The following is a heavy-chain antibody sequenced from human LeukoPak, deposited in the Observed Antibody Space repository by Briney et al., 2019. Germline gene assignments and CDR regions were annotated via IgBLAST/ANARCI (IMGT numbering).Heavy chain of an antibody. CDR2: INTDGNTR. V-gene: IGHV3-74*01. D-gene: IGHD3-22*01. CDR3: VRDMGYYDKV. Sequence: PGGSLRLSCATSGFTFSTSWMHWVCQAPGKGLVWVSRINTDGNTRDYADSVKGRFTISRDNAKSTLYLQMNSLRAEDTAIYYCVRDMGYYDKVWGQGTLVTVSS. J-gene: IGHJ4*02. CDR1: GFTFSTSW.